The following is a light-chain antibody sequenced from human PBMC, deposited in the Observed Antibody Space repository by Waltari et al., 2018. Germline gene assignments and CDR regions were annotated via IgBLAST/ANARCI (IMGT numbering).Light chain of an antibody. CDR2: KSS. CDR3: QQYNTYSS. J-gene: IGKJ2*03. Sequence: IQMTQPSSTLAASVGDTTTTTCRASQSISNYLSWYQQKPGKAPKLLIYKSSSAGSGVPSRFSDSGSVTEFTLTISSLQPDDFATYYCQQYNTYSSFGQGTKLEIK. CDR1: QSISNY. V-gene: IGKV1-5*03.